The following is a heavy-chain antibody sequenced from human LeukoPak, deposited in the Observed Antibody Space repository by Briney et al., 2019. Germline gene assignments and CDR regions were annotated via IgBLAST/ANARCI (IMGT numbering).Heavy chain of an antibody. J-gene: IGHJ3*02. CDR1: GYTFTSYY. V-gene: IGHV1-46*01. CDR3: ARGGIAVAGPYDAFDI. CDR2: INPSGGST. Sequence: ASVKVSCKASGYTFTSYYMHWVRQAPGQGLEWMGIINPSGGSTSYAQKFQGRVTMTRDMSTSTVYMELSSLRSEDTAVYYCARGGIAVAGPYDAFDIWGQGTMVTVSS. D-gene: IGHD6-19*01.